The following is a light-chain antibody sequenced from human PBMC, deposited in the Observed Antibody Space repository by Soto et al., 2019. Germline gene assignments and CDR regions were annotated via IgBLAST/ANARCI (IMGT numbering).Light chain of an antibody. CDR1: QSITTY. CDR3: QQTYRAPRT. Sequence: DIQMTQSPSSLSASVGDRVTITCRSSQSITTYLSWYQQKPGKAPKLLIYAASSLQTGVPSRFSGSGSGTDFTLTISSLPPEDFATYYCQQTYRAPRTFGQGTNLEIK. CDR2: AAS. V-gene: IGKV1-39*01. J-gene: IGKJ2*02.